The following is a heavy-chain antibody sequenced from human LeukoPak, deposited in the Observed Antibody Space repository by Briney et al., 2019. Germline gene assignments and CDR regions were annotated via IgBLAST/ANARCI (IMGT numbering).Heavy chain of an antibody. CDR3: ARVNMDYYGSGSYPFDY. CDR1: GFSFSSNW. D-gene: IGHD3-10*01. Sequence: GGSLRLSCTASGFSFSSNWMTWVRQAPGKGLEWVANIKQDGSEKYYVDSVKGRFTISRDNAKNSLYLQMNSLRAEDTAVYYCARVNMDYYGSGSYPFDYWGQGTLVTVSS. J-gene: IGHJ4*02. V-gene: IGHV3-7*01. CDR2: IKQDGSEK.